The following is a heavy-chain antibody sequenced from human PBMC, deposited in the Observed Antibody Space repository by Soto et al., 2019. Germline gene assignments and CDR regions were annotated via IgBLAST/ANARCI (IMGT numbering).Heavy chain of an antibody. CDR1: GCSISRGGYY. CDR2: IYYSGST. V-gene: IGHV4-31*03. D-gene: IGHD3-10*01. J-gene: IGHJ4*02. CDR3: ATVRGGGPFDV. Sequence: QVQLQESGPGLVKPLQTLSLTCTVSGCSISRGGYYWRWLRQHPGNGLEWIGCIYYSGSTYYNPSLQSRVTISVDTTTNQFSLKMPSVTAAATAVYYCATVRGGGPFDVWGQGTLVTVSS.